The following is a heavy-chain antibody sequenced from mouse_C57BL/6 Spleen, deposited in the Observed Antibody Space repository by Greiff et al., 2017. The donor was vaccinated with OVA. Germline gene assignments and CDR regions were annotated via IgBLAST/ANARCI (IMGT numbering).Heavy chain of an antibody. J-gene: IGHJ3*01. CDR3: ARSCYDYGGAY. D-gene: IGHD2-4*01. CDR2: IDPNSGGT. Sequence: QVQLQQPGAELVKPGASVKLSCKASGYTFTSYWMHWVKQRPGRGLEWIGRIDPNSGGTKYNEKCKSKGTRTVEKHTSTDDMKLSSRTAEDAAVYYCARSCYDYGGAYWGQGTLVTVSA. V-gene: IGHV1-72*01. CDR1: GYTFTSYW.